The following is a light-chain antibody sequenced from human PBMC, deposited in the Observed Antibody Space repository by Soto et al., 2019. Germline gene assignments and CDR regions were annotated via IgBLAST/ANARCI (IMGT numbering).Light chain of an antibody. J-gene: IGKJ1*01. V-gene: IGKV3-11*01. Sequence: EIVLTQSPATLSLSPGERATLSCRASQSVSSYLAWYQQKPGQAPRLLIYDASNRDTGIPARFNGSGSGTDITLTISSLEPEDFAVYYCQQRSKWTKTFGQGTKVQIK. CDR2: DAS. CDR3: QQRSKWTKT. CDR1: QSVSSY.